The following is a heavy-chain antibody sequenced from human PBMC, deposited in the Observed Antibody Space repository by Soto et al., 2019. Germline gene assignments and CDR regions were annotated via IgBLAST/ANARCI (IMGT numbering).Heavy chain of an antibody. CDR1: NFDFSTYN. J-gene: IGHJ4*02. Sequence: PGGSLRLSCEASNFDFSTYNMDWVRQAPGKGLEWIAYITSTGFTIHYADSVRGRFTITRDNDRNLLYLEMNSLRDDDTGVYYCARDRCYDGSCYSASDYWGQGTLVTVSS. CDR2: ITSTGFTI. D-gene: IGHD2-15*01. CDR3: ARDRCYDGSCYSASDY. V-gene: IGHV3-48*02.